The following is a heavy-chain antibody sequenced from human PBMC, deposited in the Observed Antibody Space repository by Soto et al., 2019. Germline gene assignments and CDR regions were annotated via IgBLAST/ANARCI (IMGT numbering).Heavy chain of an antibody. D-gene: IGHD3-3*01. CDR1: GGSISSGGYY. CDR2: IYYSGST. Sequence: QVQLQESGPGLVKPSQTLSLTCTVSGGSISSGGYYWSWIRQHPGKGLEWIGYIYYSGSTYYNPSLKSRVTISVDTSKNQFSLKLSSVTAADTAVYYCARGKSGIFGVVTPHWFDPWGQGTLGTVSS. V-gene: IGHV4-31*03. J-gene: IGHJ5*02. CDR3: ARGKSGIFGVVTPHWFDP.